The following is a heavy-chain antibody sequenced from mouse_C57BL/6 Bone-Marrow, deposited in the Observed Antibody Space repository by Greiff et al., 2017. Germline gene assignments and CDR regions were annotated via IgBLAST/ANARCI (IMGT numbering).Heavy chain of an antibody. J-gene: IGHJ1*03. Sequence: QVQLQQPGAELVKPGASVKMSCKASGYTFNSYWITWVKQRPGQGLEWIGDIYPGSGNTNYNEKFKSKATLTVDTSSSTAYMQLSSLTSEDSAVYYCAGYSNWYFDVWGTGTTVTVSS. D-gene: IGHD2-5*01. CDR1: GYTFNSYW. CDR2: IYPGSGNT. CDR3: AGYSNWYFDV. V-gene: IGHV1-55*01.